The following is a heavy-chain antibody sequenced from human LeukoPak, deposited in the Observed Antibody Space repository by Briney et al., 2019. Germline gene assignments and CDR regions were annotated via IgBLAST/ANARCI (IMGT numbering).Heavy chain of an antibody. CDR1: GGSISSYY. CDR3: ARDSTPDSYYYYYGMDV. CDR2: IYYSGST. D-gene: IGHD2-15*01. J-gene: IGHJ6*02. V-gene: IGHV4-59*01. Sequence: SETLSLTCTVSGGSISSYYWSWVRQPPGKGLEWIGYIYYSGSTNYNPSLKSRVTISVDTSKNQFSLKLSSVTAADTAVYYCARDSTPDSYYYYYGMDVWGQGTTVTVSS.